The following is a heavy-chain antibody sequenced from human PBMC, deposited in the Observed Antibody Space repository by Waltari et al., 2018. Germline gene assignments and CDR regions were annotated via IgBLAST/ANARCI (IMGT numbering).Heavy chain of an antibody. V-gene: IGHV3-21*01. Sequence: EVKLVESGGGLVKPGGSLRLSCAASGCTFSSYSMNWVRQAPGRGLEWVASITSGSTFIYYEDSVKGRFTISRDNAKNSLYLQMNSLRVEDTAIYYCARAPGLGSGYPYWGQGTLVTVSS. J-gene: IGHJ4*02. CDR2: ITSGSTFI. CDR1: GCTFSSYS. D-gene: IGHD3-3*01. CDR3: ARAPGLGSGYPY.